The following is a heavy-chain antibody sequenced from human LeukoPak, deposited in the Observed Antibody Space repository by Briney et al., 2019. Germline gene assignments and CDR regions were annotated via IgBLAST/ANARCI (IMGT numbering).Heavy chain of an antibody. CDR1: GYTFTGYY. CDR2: INPNSGGT. Sequence: EASVTVSFTASGYTFTGYYMHWVRQAPGQGLEWMGRINPNSGGTNYAQKFQGRVTMTRDTSISTAYMELSRLRSDDTAVYYCARAPNQNIVVVPAAPFDPWGQGTLVTVSS. CDR3: ARAPNQNIVVVPAAPFDP. J-gene: IGHJ5*02. D-gene: IGHD2-2*01. V-gene: IGHV1-2*06.